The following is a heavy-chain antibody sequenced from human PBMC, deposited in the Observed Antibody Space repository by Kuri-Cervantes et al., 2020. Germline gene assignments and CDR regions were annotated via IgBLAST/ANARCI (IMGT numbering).Heavy chain of an antibody. Sequence: ASVKVSCKASGYTFTSYYMHWVRQAPGQGLEWMGIINPSGGSTSYAQKFQGRVTMTRDTSTSTVYMELSSLRSEDAAVYYCAREPYYYDSSGYPRPYFDYWGQGTLVTVSS. CDR1: GYTFTSYY. CDR3: AREPYYYDSSGYPRPYFDY. D-gene: IGHD3-22*01. CDR2: INPSGGST. J-gene: IGHJ4*02. V-gene: IGHV1-46*01.